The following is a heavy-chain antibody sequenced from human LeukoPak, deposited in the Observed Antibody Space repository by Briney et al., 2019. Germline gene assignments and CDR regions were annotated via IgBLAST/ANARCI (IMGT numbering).Heavy chain of an antibody. Sequence: PSETLSLTCTVSGGSISSHYWSWIRQSPGRGLEWIGYVHYSGSTNYNPSLKSRVTFSVDTSNNQFSLNLNFVTAADTAVYYCARGDSTADYWGQGTLVTVSS. CDR2: VHYSGST. J-gene: IGHJ4*02. CDR1: GGSISSHY. CDR3: ARGDSTADY. D-gene: IGHD3-22*01. V-gene: IGHV4-59*11.